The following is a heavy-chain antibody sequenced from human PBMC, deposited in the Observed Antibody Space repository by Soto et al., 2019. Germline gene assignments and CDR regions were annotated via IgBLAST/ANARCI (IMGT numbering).Heavy chain of an antibody. CDR2: INSDGSST. V-gene: IGHV3-74*01. D-gene: IGHD2-2*01. CDR1: GFPFRSYW. CDR3: ARSDGYCSSTSTCDYMDV. Sequence: GGPLRLSCAPTGFPFRSYWMHWVRQAPGKGLVWVSRINSDGSSTSYADSVKGRFTISRDNAKNTLYLQMNSLRAEDTAVYYCARSDGYCSSTSTCDYMDVWGKGT. J-gene: IGHJ6*03.